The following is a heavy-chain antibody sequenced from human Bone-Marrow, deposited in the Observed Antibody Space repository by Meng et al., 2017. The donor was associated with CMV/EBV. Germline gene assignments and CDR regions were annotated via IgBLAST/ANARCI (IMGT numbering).Heavy chain of an antibody. V-gene: IGHV3-53*01. CDR2: IRSDDST. D-gene: IGHD1-1*01. CDR1: GFSVTSYF. J-gene: IGHJ4*02. CDR3: ARACRRFNNCYVDS. Sequence: GESLKISCAVSGFSVTSYFMTWVRQAPGKGLEYLSFIRSDDSTNYAESVQGRFVISRDNSKNTVFLLMNNLRAGDTALYYCARACRRFNNCYVDSWGQGTLVTVSS.